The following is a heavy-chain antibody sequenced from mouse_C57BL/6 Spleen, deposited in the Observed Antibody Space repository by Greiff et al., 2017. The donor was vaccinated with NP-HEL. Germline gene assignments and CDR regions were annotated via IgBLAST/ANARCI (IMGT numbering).Heavy chain of an antibody. CDR2: IYWDDDK. V-gene: IGHV8-12*01. D-gene: IGHD1-1*01. CDR3: AGRSHHCYGSSYGYFDY. J-gene: IGHJ2*01. Sequence: QVQLKESGPGILQSSQTLSLSCSFSGFSLSTSGMGVSWIRQPSGKGLEWLAHIYWDDDKRYNPSLQSRLTISKDTPRNQVFLKITSVETADTATDYCAGRSHHCYGSSYGYFDYWGQGTTLTVAS. CDR1: GFSLSTSGMG.